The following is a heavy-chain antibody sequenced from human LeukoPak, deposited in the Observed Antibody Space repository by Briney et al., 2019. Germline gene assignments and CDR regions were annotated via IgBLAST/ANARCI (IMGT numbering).Heavy chain of an antibody. CDR1: GFTFDDYA. CDR3: ARETTSYYYDSSGYYRGDVGANFDY. J-gene: IGHJ4*02. V-gene: IGHV3-9*01. Sequence: PGRSLRLSCAASGFTFDDYAMHWVRQAPGKGLEWVSGISWNSGSIGYADSVKGRFTISRDNAKNSLYLQMNSLRAEDTAVYYCARETTSYYYDSSGYYRGDVGANFDYWGQGTLVTVSS. D-gene: IGHD3-22*01. CDR2: ISWNSGSI.